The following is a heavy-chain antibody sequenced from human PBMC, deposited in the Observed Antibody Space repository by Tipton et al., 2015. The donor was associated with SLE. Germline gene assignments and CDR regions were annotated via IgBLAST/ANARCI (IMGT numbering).Heavy chain of an antibody. CDR1: GFTFSSYA. Sequence: SLRLSCAASGFTFSSYAMHWVRQAPGKGLEWVAVISYDGSNKHYADFVKGRFTISRDNSKNTLYLQMNSLRAEDTAVYYCAGELVMYAFDIWVLGTLVTVSS. CDR3: AGELVMYAFDI. CDR2: ISYDGSNK. V-gene: IGHV3-30*04. D-gene: IGHD3-9*01. J-gene: IGHJ3*02.